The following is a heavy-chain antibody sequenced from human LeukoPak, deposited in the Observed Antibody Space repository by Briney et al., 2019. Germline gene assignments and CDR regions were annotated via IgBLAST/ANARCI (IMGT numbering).Heavy chain of an antibody. J-gene: IGHJ4*02. CDR1: GFTFSSYA. CDR3: ARARPIDY. Sequence: AGGSLRLSCAASGFTFSSYAMSWVRQAPGKGLEWVSAISGSGGSTYYADSVKGRFTISRDNSKNSLYLQLDSLRAEDTAVYYCARARPIDYWGQGTLVTVSS. V-gene: IGHV3-23*01. CDR2: ISGSGGST.